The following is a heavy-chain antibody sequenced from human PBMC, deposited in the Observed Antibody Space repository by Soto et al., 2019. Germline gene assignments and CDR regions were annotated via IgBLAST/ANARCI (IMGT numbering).Heavy chain of an antibody. CDR3: ARGGLTVYFDY. CDR2: IWYDGSNK. J-gene: IGHJ4*02. Sequence: QVQLVESGGGVVQPGRSLRLSCAASRFTFSSYGMHWVRQAPGKGLEWVAVIWYDGSNKYYADSVKGRFTISRDNSKNTLYLQMNSLRAEDTAVYYCARGGLTVYFDYWGQGTLVTVSS. CDR1: RFTFSSYG. V-gene: IGHV3-33*01. D-gene: IGHD2-21*02.